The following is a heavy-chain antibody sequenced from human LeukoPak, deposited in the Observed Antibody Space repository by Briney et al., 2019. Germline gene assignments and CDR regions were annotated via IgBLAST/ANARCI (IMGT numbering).Heavy chain of an antibody. Sequence: ASVKVSCKASGYTFTSYDINWVRQATGQGLEWMGWMNPNSGNTGYAQKFQGRVTMTRNTSISTAYMELSSLRSEDTAVYYCISSTGDFWSGYYIGAFDIWGQGTMVTVSS. V-gene: IGHV1-8*01. CDR1: GYTFTSYD. CDR2: MNPNSGNT. J-gene: IGHJ3*02. CDR3: ISSTGDFWSGYYIGAFDI. D-gene: IGHD3-3*01.